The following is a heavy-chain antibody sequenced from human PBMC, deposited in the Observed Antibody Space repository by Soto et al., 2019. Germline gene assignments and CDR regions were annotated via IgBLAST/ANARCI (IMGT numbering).Heavy chain of an antibody. V-gene: IGHV3-21*01. CDR2: ISSSSSYI. CDR1: GFTFSSYS. Sequence: KPGGSLRLSCAASGFTFSSYSMNWVRQAPGKGLEWVSSISSSSSYIYYADSVKGRFTISRDNAKNSLYLQMNSLRAEDTAVYYCARDLVVVGLPGTFDIWGQGTMVTVSS. D-gene: IGHD2-15*01. J-gene: IGHJ3*02. CDR3: ARDLVVVGLPGTFDI.